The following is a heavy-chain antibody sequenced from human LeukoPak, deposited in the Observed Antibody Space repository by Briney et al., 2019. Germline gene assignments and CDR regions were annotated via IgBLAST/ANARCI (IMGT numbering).Heavy chain of an antibody. CDR3: ASFSGFGELWAFDI. V-gene: IGHV4-59*01. D-gene: IGHD3-10*01. J-gene: IGHJ3*02. Sequence: SETLSLTCTVSGGSISSYYWSWIRQPPGKGLEWIGYIYYSGSTNYNPSLKSRVTISVDTSKNQFSLKLSSVTAADTAVYYCASFSGFGELWAFDIWGQGTMVTVSS. CDR1: GGSISSYY. CDR2: IYYSGST.